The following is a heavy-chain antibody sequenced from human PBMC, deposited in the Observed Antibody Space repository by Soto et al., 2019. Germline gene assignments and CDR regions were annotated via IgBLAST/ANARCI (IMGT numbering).Heavy chain of an antibody. CDR2: ISYDGSNK. Sequence: QVQLVESGGGVVQPGRSLRLSCAASGFTFSSYAMHWVRQAPGKGLEWVAVISYDGSNKYYADSVKGRFTISRDNSKNPLYRQMNSLRAEDKDVYYCARDIHDISGCYVFDYLGQGTLGTVSS. D-gene: IGHD3-22*01. J-gene: IGHJ4*02. CDR3: ARDIHDISGCYVFDY. V-gene: IGHV3-30-3*01. CDR1: GFTFSSYA.